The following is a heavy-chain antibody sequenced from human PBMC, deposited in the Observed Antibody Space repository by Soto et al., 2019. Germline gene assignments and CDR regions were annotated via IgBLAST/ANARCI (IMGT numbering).Heavy chain of an antibody. Sequence: GGSLRLSCVASGFTFSSYWMSWVRQAPGKGLEWVANIKQDGSEKYYVDSVKGRFTISRDNAQNSLYLQMNSLRAEDTAVYYCSGGGPGYYYGVDVWGQGTTVTVSS. D-gene: IGHD2-15*01. V-gene: IGHV3-7*01. CDR2: IKQDGSEK. CDR3: SGGGPGYYYGVDV. CDR1: GFTFSSYW. J-gene: IGHJ6*02.